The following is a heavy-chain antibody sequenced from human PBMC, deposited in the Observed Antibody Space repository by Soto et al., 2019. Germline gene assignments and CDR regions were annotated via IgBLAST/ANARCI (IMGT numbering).Heavy chain of an antibody. J-gene: IGHJ4*02. CDR1: GYTFTSYG. Sequence: ASVKVSCKASGYTFTSYGISWVGQPPGQGLEWMGWIAPHNTNAHSALRLQEGVTMTTDTSTSTAYMELRSLRSDDTAVYYCARLDLAARPNAYFDSWGQGTLVTVSS. CDR2: IAPHNTNA. V-gene: IGHV1-18*01. D-gene: IGHD6-6*01. CDR3: ARLDLAARPNAYFDS.